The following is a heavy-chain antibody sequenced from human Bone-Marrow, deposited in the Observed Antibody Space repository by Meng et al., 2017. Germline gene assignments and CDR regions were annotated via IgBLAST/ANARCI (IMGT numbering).Heavy chain of an antibody. D-gene: IGHD3-22*01. V-gene: IGHV3-64*01. CDR3: ARGEYDSSGYTDHAFDI. Sequence: GGSLRLSCAVSGFTFSSYAMHWVRQAPGKGLEYVSAISSNGGSTYYANSVKGRFTISRDNSKNTLYLQMNSLRAEDTAVYYCARGEYDSSGYTDHAFDIWGQGTMVTVSS. CDR1: GFTFSSYA. J-gene: IGHJ3*02. CDR2: ISSNGGST.